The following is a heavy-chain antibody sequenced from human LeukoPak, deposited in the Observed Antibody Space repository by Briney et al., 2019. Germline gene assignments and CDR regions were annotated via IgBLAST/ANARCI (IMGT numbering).Heavy chain of an antibody. CDR3: ARASTRIGGMDV. J-gene: IGHJ6*02. D-gene: IGHD2-2*01. CDR1: GGSISSYY. CDR2: IYYSGST. V-gene: IGHV4-59*01. Sequence: SETLSLTCTVSGGSISSYYWSWIRQPPGKGLEWIGYIYYSGSTNYNPSLKSRATISVDTSKNQFSLKLSSVTAADTAVYYCARASTRIGGMDVWGQGTTVTVSS.